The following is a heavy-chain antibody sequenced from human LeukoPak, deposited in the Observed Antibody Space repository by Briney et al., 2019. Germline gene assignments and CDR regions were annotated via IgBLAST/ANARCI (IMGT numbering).Heavy chain of an antibody. CDR3: ARAHIVVVTATTFDY. Sequence: PGGSLRLSCAASGFTFSSYAMHWVRQAPGKGLEWVAVISYDGSNKYYADSVKGRFTISRDNSKNTLYLQMNSLRAEDTAVYYCARAHIVVVTATTFDYWGQGTLVTVSS. J-gene: IGHJ4*02. CDR2: ISYDGSNK. V-gene: IGHV3-30-3*01. CDR1: GFTFSSYA. D-gene: IGHD2-21*02.